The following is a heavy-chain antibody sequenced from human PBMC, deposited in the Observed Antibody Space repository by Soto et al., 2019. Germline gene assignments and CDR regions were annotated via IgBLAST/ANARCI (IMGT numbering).Heavy chain of an antibody. D-gene: IGHD4-4*01. CDR3: ARVQRDYRKPDLTYYYYYYMDV. Sequence: ETLSLTCTVSGGSISSYYWSWIRQPPGKGLEWIGYIYYSGSTNYNPSLKSRVTISVDTSKNQFSLKLSSVTAADTAVYYCARVQRDYRKPDLTYYYYYYMDVWGKGTTVTVSS. CDR2: IYYSGST. CDR1: GGSISSYY. J-gene: IGHJ6*03. V-gene: IGHV4-59*01.